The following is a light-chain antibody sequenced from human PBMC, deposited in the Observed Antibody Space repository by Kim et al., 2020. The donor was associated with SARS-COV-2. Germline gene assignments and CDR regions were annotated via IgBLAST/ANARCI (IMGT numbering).Light chain of an antibody. CDR2: GAA. CDR1: HSISRC. Sequence: AALSVSPGHSGTLSCRASHSISRCLAWYQQKPGQAPRLLIYGAASRPADVRGRCSGSGSGTQFTLTISSLQSDDFAVYYCQQSTTFGGGTKVDIK. CDR3: QQSTT. V-gene: IGKV3-15*01. J-gene: IGKJ4*01.